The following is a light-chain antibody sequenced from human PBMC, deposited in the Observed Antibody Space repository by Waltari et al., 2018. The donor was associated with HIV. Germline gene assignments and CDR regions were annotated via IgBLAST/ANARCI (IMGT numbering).Light chain of an antibody. V-gene: IGLV2-14*01. J-gene: IGLJ3*02. Sequence: QSALTQPASVSGSPGQSITISCPATSGDVGGYNYVSWYQQHPGKAPKLMIYEVSNRPSGVSNRFSGSKSGNTASLTISGLQAEDEADYYCSSYTSSSTLVFGGGTKLTVL. CDR3: SSYTSSSTLV. CDR1: SGDVGGYNY. CDR2: EVS.